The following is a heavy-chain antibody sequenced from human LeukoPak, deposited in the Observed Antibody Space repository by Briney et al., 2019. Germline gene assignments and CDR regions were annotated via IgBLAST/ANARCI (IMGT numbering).Heavy chain of an antibody. CDR1: GFTFSSYA. Sequence: GGSLRLSCAASGFTFSSYAMSWVRQAPGKGLEWVSAISGSGGSTYYADSVKGRFTISRDNSKNTLYLRMNSLRAEDTAVYYCAKSPLYYYDSSGYYRDYWGQGTLVTVSS. V-gene: IGHV3-23*01. CDR3: AKSPLYYYDSSGYYRDY. J-gene: IGHJ4*02. CDR2: ISGSGGST. D-gene: IGHD3-22*01.